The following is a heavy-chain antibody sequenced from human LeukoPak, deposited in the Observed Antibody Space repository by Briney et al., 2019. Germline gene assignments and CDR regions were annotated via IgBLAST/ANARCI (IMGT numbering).Heavy chain of an antibody. CDR1: GYTFTGYY. D-gene: IGHD5-18*01. V-gene: IGHV1-2*02. Sequence: ASVKVSCKASGYTFTGYYMHWVRQAPGQGLEWMGWINPNSGGTNYAQKFQGRVTLTRDTSISTAYMELSRLRSDDTAVYYCARDIVMVTYWFDPWGQGTLVTVSS. J-gene: IGHJ5*02. CDR2: INPNSGGT. CDR3: ARDIVMVTYWFDP.